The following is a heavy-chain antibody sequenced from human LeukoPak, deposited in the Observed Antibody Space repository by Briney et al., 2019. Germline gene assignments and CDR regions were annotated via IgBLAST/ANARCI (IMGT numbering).Heavy chain of an antibody. CDR3: ASGINDFWSGYYTGRYFDY. V-gene: IGHV4-34*01. D-gene: IGHD3-3*01. CDR2: INHSGST. Sequence: SETMSLTCAVYGGSFSGYYWSWIRQPPGKGLEWIGEINHSGSTNYNPSLKSRVTISVDTSKNQFSLKLSSVTAADTAVYYCASGINDFWSGYYTGRYFDYWGQGTLVTVSS. CDR1: GGSFSGYY. J-gene: IGHJ4*02.